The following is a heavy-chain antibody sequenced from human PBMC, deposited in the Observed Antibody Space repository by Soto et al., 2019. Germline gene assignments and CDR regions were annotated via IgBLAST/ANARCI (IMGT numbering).Heavy chain of an antibody. V-gene: IGHV3-30-3*01. J-gene: IGHJ6*02. CDR3: ARECLTGDGMDV. D-gene: IGHD3-10*01. Sequence: QVQLVESGGGVVQPGRSLRLSCAASGFTFSSYAMHWVRQAPGKGLEWVAVISYDGSNKYYAASVKGRFTISRDNSKNTLYLQMNSLRAEDTAVYYCARECLTGDGMDVWGQGTTVTVSS. CDR1: GFTFSSYA. CDR2: ISYDGSNK.